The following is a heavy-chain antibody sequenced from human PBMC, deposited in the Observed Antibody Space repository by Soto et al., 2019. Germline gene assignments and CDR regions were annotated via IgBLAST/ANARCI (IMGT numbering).Heavy chain of an antibody. CDR1: GFTFDDYS. CDR3: AKSGGEYYFDY. D-gene: IGHD2-21*01. J-gene: IGHJ4*02. Sequence: GGSLRLSCAASGFTFDDYSMHWVRQTPGKGLEWISLIFWDGGTAYYADSVKGRFTTSRDNSKDTLYLQMNSLRSDDTALYYCAKSGGEYYFDYWGQGTLVTVSS. CDR2: IFWDGGTA. V-gene: IGHV3-43*01.